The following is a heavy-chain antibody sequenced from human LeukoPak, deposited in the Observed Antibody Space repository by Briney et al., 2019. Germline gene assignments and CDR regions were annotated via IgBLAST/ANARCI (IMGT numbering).Heavy chain of an antibody. CDR2: INHSGST. CDR1: GGSFSGYY. J-gene: IGHJ5*02. V-gene: IGHV4-34*01. CDR3: ASGYYFWFDP. D-gene: IGHD3-22*01. Sequence: SETLSLTCAVYGGSFSGYYWSWIRQPPGKGLEWIGEINHSGSTNYNPSLKSRVTISVDTSKNQFSLKLSSVTAADTAVYYCASGYYFWFDPWGQGTLVTVSS.